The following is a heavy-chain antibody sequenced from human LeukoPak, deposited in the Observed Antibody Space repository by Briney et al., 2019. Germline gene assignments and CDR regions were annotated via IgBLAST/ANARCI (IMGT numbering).Heavy chain of an antibody. D-gene: IGHD2-15*01. J-gene: IGHJ4*02. CDR2: ISADNGNT. CDR3: ARDRLRCSGGSCYPGGFGY. V-gene: IGHV1-18*01. CDR1: GYSITSYG. Sequence: ASVKVSCKASGYSITSYGISWVRQAPGQGLEWMGWISADNGNTNYAQKLQGRVTMTTDTSTSTAYMELRSLRSDDTAVYYCARDRLRCSGGSCYPGGFGYWGQGTLVTVSS.